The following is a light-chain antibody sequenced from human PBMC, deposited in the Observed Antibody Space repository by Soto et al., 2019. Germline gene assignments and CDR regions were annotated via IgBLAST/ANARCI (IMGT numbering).Light chain of an antibody. CDR2: GAS. V-gene: IGKV3-20*01. Sequence: DMVSTHSPCTLSFSPGESATLSFSSSQSVSILLAWYQQKPGQAPRLLIYGASSRATGIPDRFSGSGSGTDFTLTISRLEPEDFAVYYCQQYGSSPPITFGQGTRLEIK. CDR1: QSVSIL. CDR3: QQYGSSPPIT. J-gene: IGKJ5*01.